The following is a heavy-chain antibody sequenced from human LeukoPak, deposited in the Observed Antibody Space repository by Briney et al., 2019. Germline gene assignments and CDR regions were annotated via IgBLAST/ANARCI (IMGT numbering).Heavy chain of an antibody. CDR1: GFTFSSYN. CDR2: ISSSSGHI. J-gene: IGHJ4*02. CDR3: ARDPGTVADPYFDY. Sequence: PGGSLRLSCAASGFTFSSYNMNWVRQPPGKGLEWVSSISSSSGHIHYADSVKGRFTISRDNANNSLYLQMNSLRDEDMAVYYCARDPGTVADPYFDYWGQGSLVTVSS. D-gene: IGHD6-19*01. V-gene: IGHV3-21*01.